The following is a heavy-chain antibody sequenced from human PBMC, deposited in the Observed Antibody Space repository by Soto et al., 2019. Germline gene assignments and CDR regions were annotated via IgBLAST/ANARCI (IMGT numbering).Heavy chain of an antibody. CDR1: GGSISSGGYF. D-gene: IGHD2-2*01. Sequence: PSETLSLTCAVSGGSISSGGYFSSWISQTPGKGLEWIGYIYHVGTTYYNPSLKSRLTMSVDTSKNQFSLKLNSVTAADTAVYYCARMGAGYCSTTTCYAFDNWGQGTLVTVSS. CDR3: ARMGAGYCSTTTCYAFDN. CDR2: IYHVGTT. J-gene: IGHJ4*02. V-gene: IGHV4-30-4*01.